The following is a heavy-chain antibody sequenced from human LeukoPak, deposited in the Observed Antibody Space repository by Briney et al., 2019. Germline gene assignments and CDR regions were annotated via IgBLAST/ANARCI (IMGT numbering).Heavy chain of an antibody. J-gene: IGHJ6*02. Sequence: GGSLRLSCTTSGFTFDDHAMSWVRQAPGKGLEWVGFLRSKAYGGTTEYAASVKGRFTISRDDSKSIAYLQMNSLKTEDTAVYYCTRGPIQLWIRNGMDVWGQGTTVTVSS. CDR3: TRGPIQLWIRNGMDV. CDR2: LRSKAYGGTT. V-gene: IGHV3-49*04. D-gene: IGHD5-18*01. CDR1: GFTFDDHA.